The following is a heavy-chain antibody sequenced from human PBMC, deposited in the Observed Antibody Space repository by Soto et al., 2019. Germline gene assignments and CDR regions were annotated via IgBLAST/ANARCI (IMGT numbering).Heavy chain of an antibody. J-gene: IGHJ6*02. CDR1: GFTFTSSA. CDR2: IVVGSGNT. Sequence: SVKVSCKASGFTFTSSAVQWVRQARGQRLEWIGWIVVGSGNTNYAQKFQERVTITRDMSTSTAYMELSSLRSEDTAVYYCAAEWRSSRNYYYYGMDVWGQGTTVTVSS. V-gene: IGHV1-58*01. CDR3: AAEWRSSRNYYYYGMDV. D-gene: IGHD6-13*01.